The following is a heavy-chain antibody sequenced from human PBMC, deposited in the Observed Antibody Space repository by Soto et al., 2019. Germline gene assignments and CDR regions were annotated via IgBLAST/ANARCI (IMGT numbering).Heavy chain of an antibody. V-gene: IGHV1-69*13. CDR3: ARGYIDRAGYCSSTSCYEYYYYGMDV. Sequence: SVKVSCKASGGTFSSYAISWVRQAPGQGLEWMGGIIPIFGTANYAQKFQGRVTITADESTSTAYMELSSLRSEDTAVYYCARGYIDRAGYCSSTSCYEYYYYGMDVWGQ. CDR1: GGTFSSYA. D-gene: IGHD2-2*01. J-gene: IGHJ6*02. CDR2: IIPIFGTA.